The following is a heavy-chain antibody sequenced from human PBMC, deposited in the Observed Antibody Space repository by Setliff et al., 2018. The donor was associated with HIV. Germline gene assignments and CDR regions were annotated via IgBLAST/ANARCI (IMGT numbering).Heavy chain of an antibody. CDR1: GGSISSYY. J-gene: IGHJ4*02. D-gene: IGHD6-19*01. CDR3: ARSPRIGVAGEFEY. CDR2: IYTSGSV. V-gene: IGHV4-4*09. Sequence: SETLSLTCTVSGGSISSYYWSWIRQPPGKGLEWIGYIYTSGSVNYNPSLNSRVTISVDTSKNQFSLKVNSVTAADTAVYYCARSPRIGVAGEFEYWGQGTRVTVSS.